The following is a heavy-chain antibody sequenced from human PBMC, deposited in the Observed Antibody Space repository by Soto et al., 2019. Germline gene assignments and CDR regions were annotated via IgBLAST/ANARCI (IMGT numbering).Heavy chain of an antibody. CDR2: FDLENGET. CDR3: ATEVRSSNQFDH. Sequence: ASVKVACKVSGYTLTELSIHWVRQAPGEGLEWMGGFDLENGETIYAQRFQGRVTMTEESSADTQYIELSSLRSEDTAVYQSATEVRSSNQFDHRGQETSVTVSS. V-gene: IGHV1-24*01. CDR1: GYTLTELS. J-gene: IGHJ4*02. D-gene: IGHD6-13*01.